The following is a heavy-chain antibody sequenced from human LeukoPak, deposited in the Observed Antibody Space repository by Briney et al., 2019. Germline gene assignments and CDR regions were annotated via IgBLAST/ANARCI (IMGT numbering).Heavy chain of an antibody. CDR2: IYYSGST. V-gene: IGHV4-31*03. J-gene: IGHJ4*02. CDR3: ARSRAQLFDY. CDR1: GGSISSGGYY. D-gene: IGHD1-1*01. Sequence: SGTLSLTCTVSGGSISSGGYYWSWIRQHPGKGLEWIGYIYYSGSTYYNPSLKSRVTISVDTSKNQFSLKLSSVTAADTAVYYCARSRAQLFDYWGQGTLVTVSS.